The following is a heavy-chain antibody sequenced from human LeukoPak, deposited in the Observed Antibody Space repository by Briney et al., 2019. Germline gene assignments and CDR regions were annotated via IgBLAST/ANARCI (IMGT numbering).Heavy chain of an antibody. CDR2: IYSGGST. Sequence: PGGSLRLSCAASGFTVSSNYMSWVRQAPGKGLEWVSVIYSGGSTYYADSVKGRFTISRDNSKNTLYLQMNSLRAEDTAVYYCAKDKGVNYYGSGSYYSPNTGTYDYWGQGTLVTVSS. V-gene: IGHV3-66*01. CDR3: AKDKGVNYYGSGSYYSPNTGTYDY. CDR1: GFTVSSNY. J-gene: IGHJ4*02. D-gene: IGHD3-10*01.